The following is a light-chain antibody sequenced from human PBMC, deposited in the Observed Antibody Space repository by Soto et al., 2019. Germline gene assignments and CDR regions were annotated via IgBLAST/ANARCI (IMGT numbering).Light chain of an antibody. V-gene: IGKV3-11*01. J-gene: IGKJ2*01. CDR1: QSVSSL. CDR3: QQRNNWPRFT. Sequence: EIVLTQSPATLSLSPGERATLSCRASQSVSSLLAWYQQRPGQAPRLVIYDASTRATGIPGRFSGGGSGTDFTLTISSLEPEDFAVYFCQQRNNWPRFTFGQGTKLEIK. CDR2: DAS.